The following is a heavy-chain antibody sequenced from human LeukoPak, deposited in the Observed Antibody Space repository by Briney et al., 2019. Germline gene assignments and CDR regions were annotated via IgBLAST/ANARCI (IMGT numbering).Heavy chain of an antibody. Sequence: SETLSLTCTVSGGSVNSGSYYWNWIRQPPGKGLEWIGYIYYSGSTNYNPSLKSRVTISVDTSKNQFSLKLSSVTAADTAVYYCARAAREMATTPDFDYWGQGTLVTVSS. CDR1: GGSVNSGSYY. CDR2: IYYSGST. V-gene: IGHV4-61*01. J-gene: IGHJ4*02. D-gene: IGHD5-24*01. CDR3: ARAAREMATTPDFDY.